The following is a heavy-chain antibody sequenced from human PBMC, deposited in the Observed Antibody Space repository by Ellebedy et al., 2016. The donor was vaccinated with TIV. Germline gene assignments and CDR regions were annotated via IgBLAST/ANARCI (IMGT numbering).Heavy chain of an antibody. D-gene: IGHD3-10*01. V-gene: IGHV4-61*08. CDR3: ARDHYGSLDV. CDR1: GGSVRSAGFQ. J-gene: IGHJ6*02. Sequence: SETLSLTXSVSGGSVRSAGFQWSWSRQPPGEGLAWIGLKYTSGTSTYDPSLNSRATISVDTSRNQFSLRLTSLTAADTAVYYCARDHYGSLDVWGQGITVTVSS. CDR2: KYTSGTS.